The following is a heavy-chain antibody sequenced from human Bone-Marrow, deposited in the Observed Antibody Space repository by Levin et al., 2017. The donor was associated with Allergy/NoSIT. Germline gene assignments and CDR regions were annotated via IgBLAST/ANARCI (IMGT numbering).Heavy chain of an antibody. CDR2: ISSDSDDR. CDR3: ARASTKTIFGMVLERTFDS. J-gene: IGHJ4*02. V-gene: IGHV3-21*01. Sequence: GESLKISCAVSGFTFSSFSMTWVRQAPGKGLEWVSSISSDSDDRYSADSVKGRFTISRDNANNSLYLQMDSLRPEDTAVYYCARASTKTIFGMVLERTFDSWGQGTLVTVSS. D-gene: IGHD3-3*01. CDR1: GFTFSSFS.